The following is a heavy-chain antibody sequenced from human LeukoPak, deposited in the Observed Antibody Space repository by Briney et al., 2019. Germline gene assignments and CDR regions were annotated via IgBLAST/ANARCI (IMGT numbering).Heavy chain of an antibody. J-gene: IGHJ4*02. Sequence: ISASGGSTYYAHSVKRRFTISRDNSKNTLYLQMNSLRAEDTAVYYCAKERRDGYNFAFDYWGQGTLVTVSS. CDR2: ISASGGST. D-gene: IGHD5-24*01. CDR3: AKERRDGYNFAFDY. V-gene: IGHV3-23*01.